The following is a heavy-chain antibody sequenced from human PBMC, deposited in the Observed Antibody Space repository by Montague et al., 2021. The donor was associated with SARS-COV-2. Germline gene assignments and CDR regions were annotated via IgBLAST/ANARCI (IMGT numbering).Heavy chain of an antibody. CDR3: ARIWGATRGDAFDI. Sequence: VKPTQTLTLTCTFSGFSLSTSGMCVSWIRQPPGKALEWLALIDWDDDKYYSASLKARLTISKDTSKNQVVLTMTNMDPVDTATYYCARIWGATRGDAFDIWGQGTMVTVSS. CDR2: IDWDDDK. V-gene: IGHV2-70*01. J-gene: IGHJ3*02. D-gene: IGHD1-26*01. CDR1: GFSLSTSGMC.